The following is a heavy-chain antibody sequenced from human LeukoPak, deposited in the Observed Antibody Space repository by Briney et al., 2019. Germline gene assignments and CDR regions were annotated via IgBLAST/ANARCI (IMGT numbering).Heavy chain of an antibody. J-gene: IGHJ6*02. CDR3: AREPYCSSTSCYEGTYPDYYYYGMDV. CDR2: ISAYNGNT. V-gene: IGHV1-18*01. D-gene: IGHD2-2*01. CDR1: GYTFTSYG. Sequence: ASVKVSCKASGYTFTSYGISGVRQAPGQGLEWMGWISAYNGNTNYAQKRQGRVTMTTDTSTSTAYMELRSLRSDDTAVYYCAREPYCSSTSCYEGTYPDYYYYGMDVWGQGTTVTVSS.